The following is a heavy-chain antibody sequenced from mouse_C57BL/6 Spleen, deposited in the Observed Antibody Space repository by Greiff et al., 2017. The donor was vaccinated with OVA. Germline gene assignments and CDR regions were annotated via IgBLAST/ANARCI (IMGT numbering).Heavy chain of an antibody. D-gene: IGHD2-4*01. CDR2: IDPETGGT. J-gene: IGHJ2*01. CDR3: TRDDYALYY. Sequence: QVQLQQSGAELVRPGASVTLSCKASGYTFTDYEMHWVKQTPVHGLEWIGAIDPETGGTAYNQKFKGKAILTADKSSSTAYMELRSLTSEDSAFYYCTRDDYALYYWGQGTTLTVSS. CDR1: GYTFTDYE. V-gene: IGHV1-15*01.